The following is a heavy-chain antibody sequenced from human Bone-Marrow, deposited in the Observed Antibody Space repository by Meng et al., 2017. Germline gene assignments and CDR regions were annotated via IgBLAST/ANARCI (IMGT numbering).Heavy chain of an antibody. CDR3: AREHLMKRDGYNFDY. V-gene: IGHV1-46*01. D-gene: IGHD5-24*01. Sequence: ASVKVSCKASGYTFTSYAMNWVRQAPGQGLEWMGIINPSGGSTSYAQKFQGRVTMTRDTSTSTVYMELSSLRSEDTAVYYCAREHLMKRDGYNFDYWGQGTLVTVSS. CDR1: GYTFTSYA. CDR2: INPSGGST. J-gene: IGHJ4*02.